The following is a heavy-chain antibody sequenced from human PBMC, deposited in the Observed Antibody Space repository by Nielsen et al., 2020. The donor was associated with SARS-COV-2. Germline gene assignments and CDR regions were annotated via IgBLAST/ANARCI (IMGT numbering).Heavy chain of an antibody. CDR3: ARGGGATTDYYYGMDV. J-gene: IGHJ6*02. V-gene: IGHV4-39*01. CDR2: IYYSGST. CDR1: AGSISSSSYY. Sequence: SETLSLTCTVSAGSISSSSYYWGWIRQPPGKGLEWIGSIYYSGSTYYNPSLKSRVTISVDTSKNQFSLKLSSVTAADTAVYYCARGGGATTDYYYGMDVWGQGTTVTVSS. D-gene: IGHD1-26*01.